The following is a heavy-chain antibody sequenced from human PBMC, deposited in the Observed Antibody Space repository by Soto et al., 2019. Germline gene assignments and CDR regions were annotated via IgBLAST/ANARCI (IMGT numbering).Heavy chain of an antibody. Sequence: ASVKVSCKASGYTFTGYYMHWVRQAPGQGLEWMGWINPNSGGTNYAQKFQGRVTMTRDRSISTAYMELSRLRSDDTAVYYCARLITSSEALDYWGQGTLVTGS. CDR1: GYTFTGYY. CDR2: INPNSGGT. V-gene: IGHV1-2*02. D-gene: IGHD6-6*01. CDR3: ARLITSSEALDY. J-gene: IGHJ4*02.